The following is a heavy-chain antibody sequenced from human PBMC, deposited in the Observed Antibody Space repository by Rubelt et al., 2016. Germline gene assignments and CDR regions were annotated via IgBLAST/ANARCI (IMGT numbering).Heavy chain of an antibody. Sequence: QVQLQQWGAGLLKPSETLSLTCAVYGGSFSGYYWSWIRQPPGKGLEWIGSIYYSGSTYYNPSLKSRLTISVDTSKNQFSLKLSSVTAADTAVYYCARHRGIVGATHWGQGTLVTVSS. V-gene: IGHV4-34*01. D-gene: IGHD1-26*01. CDR1: GGSFSGYY. J-gene: IGHJ4*02. CDR3: ARHRGIVGATH. CDR2: IYYSGST.